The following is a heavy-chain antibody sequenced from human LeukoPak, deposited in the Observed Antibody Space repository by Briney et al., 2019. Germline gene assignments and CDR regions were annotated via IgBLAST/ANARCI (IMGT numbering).Heavy chain of an antibody. V-gene: IGHV3-7*01. CDR2: IKQDGSEK. D-gene: IGHD3-22*01. CDR3: ARDLGVVIAHYYYYYMDV. CDR1: GFTFSSYW. Sequence: GGSLRLSCAASGFTFSSYWMSWVRQAPGRGREWVPNIKQDGSEKYYVDSVKGRFTISRDNAKNSLYLQMNSLRAEDTAVYYCARDLGVVIAHYYYYYMDVWGKGTTVTVSS. J-gene: IGHJ6*03.